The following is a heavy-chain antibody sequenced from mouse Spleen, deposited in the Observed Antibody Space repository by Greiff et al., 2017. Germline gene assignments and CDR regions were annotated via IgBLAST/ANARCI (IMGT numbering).Heavy chain of an antibody. J-gene: IGHJ3*01. V-gene: IGHV1-55*01. CDR3: AKGGNDYEDSWFAY. CDR2: IYPGSGST. CDR1: GYTFTSYW. D-gene: IGHD2-4*01. Sequence: QVQLQQPGAELVKPGASVKMSCKASGYTFTSYWITWVKQRPGQGLEWIGVIYPGSGSTNYNEKFKSKATLTVDTSSSTAYMQLSSLTSEDSAVYYSAKGGNDYEDSWFAYWGQGTLVTVSA.